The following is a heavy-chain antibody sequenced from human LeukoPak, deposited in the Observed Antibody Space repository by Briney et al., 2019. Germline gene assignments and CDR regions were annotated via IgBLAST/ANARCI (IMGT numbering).Heavy chain of an antibody. CDR1: GFSFSRSY. Sequence: GGSLRLSCAASGFSFSRSYMNCVRQAPGKGLEWVATIKQDGVDKYYVDSVKGRFTISRDTAKNSLFLQMNSLRAEDTDVYYCARDPSRYDLDYWGQGTLVTVSS. D-gene: IGHD5-12*01. V-gene: IGHV3-7*01. CDR3: ARDPSRYDLDY. J-gene: IGHJ4*02. CDR2: IKQDGVDK.